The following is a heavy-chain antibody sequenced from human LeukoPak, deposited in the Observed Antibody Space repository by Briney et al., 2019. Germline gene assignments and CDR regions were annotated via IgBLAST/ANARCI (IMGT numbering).Heavy chain of an antibody. CDR3: ARGPYYYGSGSDYFDY. CDR1: GYTFTSYA. CDR2: INAGNGNT. Sequence: ASVKVSCKASGYTFTSYARYWVRQAPGQRLEWMAWINAGNGNTKYSQKFQGRVTISRDTSASTAYMELSSLKSEDTAVYYCARGPYYYGSGSDYFDYWGQGTLVTVSS. J-gene: IGHJ4*02. D-gene: IGHD3-10*01. V-gene: IGHV1-3*01.